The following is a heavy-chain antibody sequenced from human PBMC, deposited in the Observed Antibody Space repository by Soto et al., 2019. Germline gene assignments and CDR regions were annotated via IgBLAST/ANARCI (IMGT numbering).Heavy chain of an antibody. Sequence: SQTLSLTCAISGDRVSSNIAAWNWIRQSPSRGLEWLGRTYYRSKWYNDYAESVKSRITINPDTSKNQFSLQLNSVTPEDTAVYYCARGNLFTIFGVVIGMDYFDYWGQGTLVTVSS. J-gene: IGHJ4*02. CDR3: ARGNLFTIFGVVIGMDYFDY. V-gene: IGHV6-1*01. CDR2: TYYRSKWYN. CDR1: GDRVSSNIAA. D-gene: IGHD3-3*01.